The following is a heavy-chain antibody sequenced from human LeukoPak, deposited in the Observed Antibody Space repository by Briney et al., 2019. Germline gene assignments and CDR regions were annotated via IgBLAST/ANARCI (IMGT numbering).Heavy chain of an antibody. CDR3: AREEVIAAAGPTLDY. CDR1: GYTFNDYY. Sequence: ASVKVSCKASGYTFNDYYMHWVRQAPGQGLEWMGWINPNSGGTNYAQKFQSRVTMTRDTSISTAYMELSRLRSDDTAVFYCAREEVIAAAGPTLDYWGQGALVTVSS. V-gene: IGHV1-2*02. J-gene: IGHJ4*02. D-gene: IGHD6-13*01. CDR2: INPNSGGT.